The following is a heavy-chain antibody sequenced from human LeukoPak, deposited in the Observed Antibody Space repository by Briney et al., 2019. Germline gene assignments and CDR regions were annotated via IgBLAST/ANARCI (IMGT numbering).Heavy chain of an antibody. CDR3: ARPGRADAFDI. Sequence: GGSLRLSCAASGFIFSSYWMNWVRQAPGKGLEWVANIKQDGSEKYYVDSVKGRFTISRDNAKNSLYLQMNSLRAEDTAVYYCARPGRADAFDIWGQGTMVTVSS. J-gene: IGHJ3*02. CDR2: IKQDGSEK. V-gene: IGHV3-7*04. CDR1: GFIFSSYW.